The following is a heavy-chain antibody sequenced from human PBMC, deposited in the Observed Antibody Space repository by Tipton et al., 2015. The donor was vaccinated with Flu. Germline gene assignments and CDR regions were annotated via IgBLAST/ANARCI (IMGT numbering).Heavy chain of an antibody. V-gene: IGHV1-69*15. Sequence: QLVQSGAQVQKPGSSVKVSCKASGGTFSDYSFTWVRQAPGQGVEWMGRVIPVFKTATYAEKFQGRVTITADESTSTAYMEINSLRSEDTAVYYCAREHFPSYNNGMDVWGQGTKVTVSS. CDR2: VIPVFKTA. J-gene: IGHJ6*02. CDR3: AREHFPSYNNGMDV. D-gene: IGHD2/OR15-2a*01. CDR1: GGTFSDYS.